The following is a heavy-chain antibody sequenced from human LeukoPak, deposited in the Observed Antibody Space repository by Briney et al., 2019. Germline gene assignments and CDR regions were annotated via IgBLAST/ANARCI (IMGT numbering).Heavy chain of an antibody. J-gene: IGHJ6*02. D-gene: IGHD4-17*01. CDR1: GYTFTSYG. CDR2: ISAYNGNT. Sequence: ASVKVSCKASGYTFTSYGISWVRQAPGQGLEWMGWISAYNGNTNYAQKLQGRVTMTTDTSTSTAYMELRSQRSDDTAVYYCARDITVTTLRPDYYGMDVWGQGTTVTVSS. V-gene: IGHV1-18*01. CDR3: ARDITVTTLRPDYYGMDV.